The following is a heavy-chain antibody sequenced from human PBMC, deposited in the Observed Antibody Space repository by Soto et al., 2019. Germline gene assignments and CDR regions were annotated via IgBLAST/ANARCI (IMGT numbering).Heavy chain of an antibody. CDR3: ARDRGGSIFDY. CDR2: IWYDGSNK. CDR1: GFTFSNYA. Sequence: GGSLRLSCAASGFTFSNYAMSWVRQAPGKGLEWVAVIWYDGSNKYYADSVKGRFTISRDNSKNTLYLQMNSLRAEDTAVYYCARDRGGSIFDYWGQGTLVTVSS. D-gene: IGHD5-12*01. J-gene: IGHJ4*02. V-gene: IGHV3-33*08.